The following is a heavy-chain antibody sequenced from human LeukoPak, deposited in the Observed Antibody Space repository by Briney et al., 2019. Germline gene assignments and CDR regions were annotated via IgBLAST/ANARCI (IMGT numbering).Heavy chain of an antibody. J-gene: IGHJ4*02. D-gene: IGHD2-15*01. Sequence: PGGSLRLSCAASGFTLSNYNMNWVRQAPGKGLEWVSYISTSSITKYYADSVKGRFTISRDNARNSLYLQMNSLRAEDTALYYCAREKLGSGFDYWGQGTLVTVSS. V-gene: IGHV3-48*01. CDR1: GFTLSNYN. CDR3: AREKLGSGFDY. CDR2: ISTSSITK.